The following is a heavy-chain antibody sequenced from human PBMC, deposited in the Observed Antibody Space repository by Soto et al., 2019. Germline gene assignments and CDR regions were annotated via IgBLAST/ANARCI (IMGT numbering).Heavy chain of an antibody. D-gene: IGHD6-13*01. J-gene: IGHJ6*02. CDR2: ISSSSSYI. V-gene: IGHV3-21*01. CDR3: ASLAAAGSRPGQYYYYYGMDV. Sequence: AGGSLRLSCAASGFTFSSYSMNWVRQAPGKGLEWVSSISSSSSYIYYADSVKGRFTISRDNVKNSLYLQMNSLRAEDTAVYYCASLAAAGSRPGQYYYYYGMDVWGQGTTVTVSS. CDR1: GFTFSSYS.